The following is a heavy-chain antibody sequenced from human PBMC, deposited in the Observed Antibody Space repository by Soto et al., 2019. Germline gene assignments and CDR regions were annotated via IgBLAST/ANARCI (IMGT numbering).Heavy chain of an antibody. Sequence: SETLSLTCAVYGGSFSGYYWSWIRQPPGKGLEWIGEINHSGSTNYNPSLKSRVTISVDTSKNQFSLKLSSVTAADTAVYYCARKPYRSPRTNWFDPWGQGTLVTVSS. CDR3: ARKPYRSPRTNWFDP. D-gene: IGHD3-10*01. V-gene: IGHV4-34*01. CDR1: GGSFSGYY. CDR2: INHSGST. J-gene: IGHJ5*02.